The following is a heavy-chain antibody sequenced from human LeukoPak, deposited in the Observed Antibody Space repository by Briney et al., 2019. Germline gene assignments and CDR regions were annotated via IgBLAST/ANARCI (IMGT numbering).Heavy chain of an antibody. J-gene: IGHJ5*02. D-gene: IGHD4-17*01. CDR2: ISWDGGST. Sequence: PGGSLRLSCSASGFTFDDYTMHWVRQAPGKGLEWVSLISWDGGSTYYADSVKGRFTISRDNSKNSLYLQMNSLRTEDTALYYCAGNANGDGWAWFDPWGQGTLVTVSS. CDR1: GFTFDDYT. CDR3: AGNANGDGWAWFDP. V-gene: IGHV3-43*01.